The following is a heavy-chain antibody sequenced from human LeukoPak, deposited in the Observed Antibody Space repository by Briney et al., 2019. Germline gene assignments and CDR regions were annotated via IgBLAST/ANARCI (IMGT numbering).Heavy chain of an antibody. V-gene: IGHV1-2*02. CDR2: INPHSGGT. J-gene: IGHJ4*02. CDR3: ASAPGNYYGSGSYPHY. Sequence: ASVKVSCKASGYTFTGYYIHWVRQDPGQGLEWMGWINPHSGGTNYAQKFQGGVTMTRDTSITTAYMELSSLRSDDTAVYYCASAPGNYYGSGSYPHYWGQGTLVTVSS. D-gene: IGHD3-10*01. CDR1: GYTFTGYY.